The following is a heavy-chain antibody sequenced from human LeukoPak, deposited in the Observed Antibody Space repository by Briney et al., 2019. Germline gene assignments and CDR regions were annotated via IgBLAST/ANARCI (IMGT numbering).Heavy chain of an antibody. V-gene: IGHV4-59*12. J-gene: IGHJ6*02. Sequence: SETLSLTCTVSGGSISSYYWSWIRQPPGKGLEWIGYIYYSGSTYYNPSLKSRVTISVDRSKNQFSLKLSSVTAADTAVYYCARGAHYYYGMDVWGQGTTVTVSS. CDR2: IYYSGST. CDR3: ARGAHYYYGMDV. CDR1: GGSISSYY.